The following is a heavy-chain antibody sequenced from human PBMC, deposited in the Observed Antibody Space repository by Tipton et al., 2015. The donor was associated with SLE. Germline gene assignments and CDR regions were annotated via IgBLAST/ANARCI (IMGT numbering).Heavy chain of an antibody. CDR3: ARGLNY. Sequence: GLVKPSETLSLTCTVSGGSISSYYWSWIRQPPGKGLEWIGYIYYSGSTNCNPSLKSRVTLSVDTSKGQFSLDLTSVTAADTAVYYCARGLNYWGQGTLVTVSS. V-gene: IGHV4-59*12. J-gene: IGHJ4*02. CDR2: IYYSGST. CDR1: GGSISSYY.